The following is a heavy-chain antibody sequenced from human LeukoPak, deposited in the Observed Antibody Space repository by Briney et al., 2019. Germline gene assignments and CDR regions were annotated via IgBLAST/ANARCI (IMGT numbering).Heavy chain of an antibody. CDR1: GGTFSSYA. CDR3: ARESSEYCRSVSCYTFDY. Sequence: GASVKVSCKASGGTFSSYAISWVRQAPGQGLEWMGGIIPIFGTANYAQKFQGRVTITADESTSTAYMELSSLRSEDTAVYFCARESSEYCRSVSCYTFDYWGQGTLVTVSS. D-gene: IGHD2-2*02. J-gene: IGHJ4*02. V-gene: IGHV1-69*13. CDR2: IIPIFGTA.